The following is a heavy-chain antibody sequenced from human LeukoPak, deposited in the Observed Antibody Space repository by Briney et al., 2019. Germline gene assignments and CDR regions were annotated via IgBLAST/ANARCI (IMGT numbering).Heavy chain of an antibody. J-gene: IGHJ4*02. D-gene: IGHD1-26*01. CDR2: TIPILGIA. CDR3: ARGLVGATNGY. Sequence: SVKVSCKASGGTFSSYAISWVRQAPGQGLEWMGRTIPILGIANYAQKFQGRVTITADKSTSTAYMELSSLRSEDTAVYYCARGLVGATNGYWGQGTLVTVSS. V-gene: IGHV1-69*04. CDR1: GGTFSSYA.